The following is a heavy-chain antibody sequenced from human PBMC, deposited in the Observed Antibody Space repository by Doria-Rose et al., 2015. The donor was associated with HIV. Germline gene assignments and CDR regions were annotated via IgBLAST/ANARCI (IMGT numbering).Heavy chain of an antibody. V-gene: IGHV2-26*01. CDR2: VFSDDER. J-gene: IGHJ4*02. CDR1: GVSLSSPGMG. CDR3: ARIKSSRWYHKYYFDF. D-gene: IGHD6-13*01. Sequence: SGPVLVKPTETLTLTCTVSGVSLSSPGMGVSWIRQPPGKALEWLANVFSDDERSYKTSLKSRLTISRGTCKSQVVLTMTDMDPVDTATYYCARIKSSRWYHKYYFDFWGQGTLVIVSA.